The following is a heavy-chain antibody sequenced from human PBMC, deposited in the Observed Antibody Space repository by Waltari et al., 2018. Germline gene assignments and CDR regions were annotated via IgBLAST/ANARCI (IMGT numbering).Heavy chain of an antibody. D-gene: IGHD6-13*01. CDR1: GFSFNPYT. V-gene: IGHV3-21*02. CDR2: ISSTSSDI. CDR3: AGGYSSYYGMDV. J-gene: IGHJ6*02. Sequence: EVQLVESGGGLVQPGGSLILSCPASGFSFNPYTMNWVRQAPGKGLEWVSSISSTSSDIYYADSVKGRFTISRDNAKSSLYLQLNSLRAEDTAVYYCAGGYSSYYGMDVWGQGTTVTVSS.